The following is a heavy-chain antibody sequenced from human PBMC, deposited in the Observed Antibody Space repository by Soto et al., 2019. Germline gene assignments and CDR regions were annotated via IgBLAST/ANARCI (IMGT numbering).Heavy chain of an antibody. V-gene: IGHV1-69*01. CDR1: GGTFSSYA. Sequence: QVQLVQSGDEVKKPGSSVKVSCKASGGTFSSYAIGWVRQAPGQGLAWMGGIIPIFGTTKYAQKFQGRVKITADESRSTAYMELSSLRSEDTAVYYCATGYYFDTSGSWGRWSFDYWGQGNLVTVSS. J-gene: IGHJ4*02. D-gene: IGHD3-22*01. CDR2: IIPIFGTT. CDR3: ATGYYFDTSGSWGRWSFDY.